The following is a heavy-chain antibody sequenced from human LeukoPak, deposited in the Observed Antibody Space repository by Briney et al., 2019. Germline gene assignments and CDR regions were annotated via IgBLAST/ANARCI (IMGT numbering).Heavy chain of an antibody. CDR2: IYPGDSDT. D-gene: IGHD3-22*01. CDR3: ARQADSSGRAFDI. Sequence: GGPLKISCKGSGYRFTSYWIGWVRQMPGKGLEWMGIIYPGDSDTRYSPSFQGQVTISADKSISTAYLQWSSLKASDTAMYYCARQADSSGRAFDIWGQGTMVTVSS. V-gene: IGHV5-51*01. CDR1: GYRFTSYW. J-gene: IGHJ3*02.